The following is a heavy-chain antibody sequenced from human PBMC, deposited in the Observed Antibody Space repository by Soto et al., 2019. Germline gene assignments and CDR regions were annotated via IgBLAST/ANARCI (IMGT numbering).Heavy chain of an antibody. J-gene: IGHJ6*02. D-gene: IGHD2-15*01. V-gene: IGHV1-3*01. CDR2: INAGNGNT. Sequence: GASVKVSCKASGYTFTSYAMHWVRQAPGQRLEWMGWINAGNGNTKYSQKFQGRVTITRDTSASTAYMELSSLRSEDTAVYYCAREVVAATMGYGMDVWGQGTTVTVSS. CDR1: GYTFTSYA. CDR3: AREVVAATMGYGMDV.